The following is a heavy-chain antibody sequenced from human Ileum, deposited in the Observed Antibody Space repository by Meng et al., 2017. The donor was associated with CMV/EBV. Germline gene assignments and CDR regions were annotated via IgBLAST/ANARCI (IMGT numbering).Heavy chain of an antibody. J-gene: IGHJ6*02. CDR1: GFPFSSYS. CDR2: ISSSSSTI. Sequence: GESLKISCAASGFPFSSYSMNWVRQAPGKGPEWVSYISSSSSTIYYADSVKGRFTISRDNAKNSLYLQMNSLRAEDTAVYYCARESPYYYYYGMDVWGQGTTVTVSS. CDR3: ARESPYYYYYGMDV. V-gene: IGHV3-48*04.